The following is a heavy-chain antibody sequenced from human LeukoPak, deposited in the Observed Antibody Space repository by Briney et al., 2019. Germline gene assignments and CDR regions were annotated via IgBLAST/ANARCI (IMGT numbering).Heavy chain of an antibody. CDR2: ISFDGNNK. D-gene: IGHD1-26*01. J-gene: IGHJ3*02. CDR3: AKDAEVGAGADAFDI. CDR1: GFTFSTYA. V-gene: IGHV3-30*04. Sequence: GGSLRLSCAASGFTFSTYAMHWVRQAPGKGLEWVTVISFDGNNKNYADSVKGRFTISRDSSKNTLYLQLNSLRAEDTAVYYCAKDAEVGAGADAFDIWGQGTVVTVSS.